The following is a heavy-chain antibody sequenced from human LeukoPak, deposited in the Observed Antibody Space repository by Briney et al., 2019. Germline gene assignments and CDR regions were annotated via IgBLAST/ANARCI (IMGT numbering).Heavy chain of an antibody. CDR3: ARLQGGTYYYDSSGYLNWFDP. V-gene: IGHV4-39*01. CDR1: GGSINSSSYY. D-gene: IGHD3-22*01. CDR2: IYYSGST. Sequence: SETLSLTCTVSGGSINSSSYYWGWIRQPPGKGLECIGRIYYSGSTYYNPSLKSRVTISVDTSMNQFSLKLSSVTAADTAVYYCARLQGGTYYYDSSGYLNWFDPWGQGTLVTVSS. J-gene: IGHJ5*02.